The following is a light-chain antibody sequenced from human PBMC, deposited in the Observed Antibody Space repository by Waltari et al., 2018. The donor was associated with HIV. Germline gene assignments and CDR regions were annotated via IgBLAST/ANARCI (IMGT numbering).Light chain of an antibody. CDR2: ANS. J-gene: IGLJ1*01. Sequence: QSVLTQPPSVSGAPGQRVTISCTWRSSNIGSNFDVHWYQLPPGSAPKLPIFANSNRPSGVPDRFSASKSATSASLAISGLQPEDEAEYYCQSFDNSLNGYVFGTGTTVIVL. V-gene: IGLV1-40*01. CDR3: QSFDNSLNGYV. CDR1: SSNIGSNFD.